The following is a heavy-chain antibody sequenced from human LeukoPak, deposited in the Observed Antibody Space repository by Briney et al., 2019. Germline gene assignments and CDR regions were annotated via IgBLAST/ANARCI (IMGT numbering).Heavy chain of an antibody. V-gene: IGHV4-39*01. D-gene: IGHD6-13*01. CDR1: GGSISSSSFY. CDR2: IYYSGST. Sequence: SETLSLTCTVSGGSISSSSFYWGWIRQVPGKGLEWIGSIYYSGSTYYNPSLKSRVTISVDTSKNQFSLKLSSVTAADTAVYYCASQQLYPIWGQGTMVTVSS. J-gene: IGHJ3*02. CDR3: ASQQLYPI.